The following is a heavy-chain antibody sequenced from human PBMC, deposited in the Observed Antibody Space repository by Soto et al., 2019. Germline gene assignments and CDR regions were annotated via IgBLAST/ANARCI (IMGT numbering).Heavy chain of an antibody. CDR2: ISAYNGNT. Sequence: QVQLVQSGAEVKKPGASVKVSCKASGYTFTSYGISWVRQAPGQGLEWMGWISAYNGNTNYAQKLQGRVTMTTDTSTTTVYKELRSLRSDDTAVYYYARDSLAPGYVTWPDIVATIRDYYYYGMDVWGQGTTVTVSS. D-gene: IGHD5-12*01. V-gene: IGHV1-18*01. CDR1: GYTFTSYG. CDR3: ARDSLAPGYVTWPDIVATIRDYYYYGMDV. J-gene: IGHJ6*02.